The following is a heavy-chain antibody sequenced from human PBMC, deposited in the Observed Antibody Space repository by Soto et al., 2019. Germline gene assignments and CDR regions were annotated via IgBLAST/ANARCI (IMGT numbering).Heavy chain of an antibody. Sequence: GGSLRLSCAASGFTFSSYDMHWVRQATGKGLEWVSAIGTAGDTYYPGSVKGRFTISRENAKNSLYLQMNSLRAEDTAVYYCARGGGYCSGGSCYAPDYYYGMDVWGQGTTVTVSS. CDR1: GFTFSSYD. V-gene: IGHV3-13*01. J-gene: IGHJ6*02. CDR2: IGTAGDT. CDR3: ARGGGYCSGGSCYAPDYYYGMDV. D-gene: IGHD2-15*01.